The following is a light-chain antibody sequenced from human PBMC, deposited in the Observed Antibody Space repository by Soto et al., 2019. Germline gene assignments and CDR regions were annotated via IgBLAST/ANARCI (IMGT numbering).Light chain of an antibody. CDR2: AAS. J-gene: IGKJ4*01. CDR3: TQSYSTPLT. CDR1: QSISSY. Sequence: DIQMTQSPSSLSASVGDRVTITCRASQSISSYLNWYQQKPGQAPKLLIYAASSLQSGVASRFSGSGSGTDFTLTISTLQSGDYATYFCTQSYSTPLTFGGGTKVEIK. V-gene: IGKV1-39*01.